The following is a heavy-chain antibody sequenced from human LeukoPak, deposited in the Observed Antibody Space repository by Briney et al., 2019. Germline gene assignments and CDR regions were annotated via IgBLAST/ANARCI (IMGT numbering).Heavy chain of an antibody. CDR1: GGSISTSSYY. Sequence: PSETLSLTCTVSGGSISTSSYYWGWVRQPPGKGLEWIGNIFYSGSTYYSPSLKSRVTISVDTSKNQFSLKLSSVTAADTAVYYCAREITIFGVVINFFDYWGQGTLVTVSS. V-gene: IGHV4-39*07. J-gene: IGHJ4*02. CDR3: AREITIFGVVINFFDY. CDR2: IFYSGST. D-gene: IGHD3-3*01.